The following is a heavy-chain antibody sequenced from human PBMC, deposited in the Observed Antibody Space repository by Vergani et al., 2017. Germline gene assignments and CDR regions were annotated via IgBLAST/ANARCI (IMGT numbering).Heavy chain of an antibody. D-gene: IGHD6-13*01. CDR1: GFTFSSYA. V-gene: IGHV3-23*01. Sequence: EVQLLESGGGLVQPGGSLRLSCAASGFTFSSYAMRWVRQAPGKGLEWVSAISGSGGSTYYADSVKGRFTISRDNSKNTLYLQMNSLRAEDTAVYYCATLHYSIGWYGVNYWSEGGLVTVSS. J-gene: IGHJ4*02. CDR3: ATLHYSIGWYGVNY. CDR2: ISGSGGST.